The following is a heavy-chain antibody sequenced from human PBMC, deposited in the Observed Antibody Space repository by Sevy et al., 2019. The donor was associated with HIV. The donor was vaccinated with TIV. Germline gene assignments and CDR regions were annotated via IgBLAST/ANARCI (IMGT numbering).Heavy chain of an antibody. CDR2: IYYSGST. D-gene: IGHD3-22*01. CDR1: GGSISSGGYY. J-gene: IGHJ4*02. CDR3: ARGESGGLLFYYYDSSGYFDY. Sequence: SETLSLTCTVSGGSISSGGYYWSWIRQHPGKGLEWSGYIYYSGSTYYNPSLKSRVTISVDTSKNQFSLKLSSVTAADTAVYYCARGESGGLLFYYYDSSGYFDYWGQGTLVTVSS. V-gene: IGHV4-31*03.